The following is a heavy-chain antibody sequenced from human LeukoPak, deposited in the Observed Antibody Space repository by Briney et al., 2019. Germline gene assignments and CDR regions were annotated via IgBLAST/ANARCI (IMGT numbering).Heavy chain of an antibody. Sequence: ASVKVSRKASGYTFTSYGISWVRQAPGQGLEWMGWISAYNGNTNYAQKLQGRVTMTTDTSTSTAYMELRSLRSDDTAVYYCARDTHGYYYMDVWGKGTTVTVSS. V-gene: IGHV1-18*01. CDR2: ISAYNGNT. CDR3: ARDTHGYYYMDV. J-gene: IGHJ6*03. CDR1: GYTFTSYG.